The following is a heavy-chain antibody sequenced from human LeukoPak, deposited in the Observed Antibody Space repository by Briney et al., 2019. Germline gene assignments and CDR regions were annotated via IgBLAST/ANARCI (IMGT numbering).Heavy chain of an antibody. CDR2: IIPILGIA. V-gene: IGHV1-69*02. J-gene: IGHJ4*02. Sequence: SVKVSCKASGGTFSSYTISWVRQAPGQGLEWMGRIIPILGIANYAQKFQGRVTITADKSTSTAYTELSSLRSEDTAVYYCASSSDCSSTSCRDYWGQGTLVTVSS. CDR3: ASSSDCSSTSCRDY. D-gene: IGHD2-2*01. CDR1: GGTFSSYT.